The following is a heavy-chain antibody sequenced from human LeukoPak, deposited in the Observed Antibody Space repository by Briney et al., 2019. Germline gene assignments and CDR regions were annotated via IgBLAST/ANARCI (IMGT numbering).Heavy chain of an antibody. CDR2: FNTDGSST. J-gene: IGHJ4*02. CDR1: GFTFSSYW. V-gene: IGHV3-74*01. D-gene: IGHD6-6*01. CDR3: VREGSSAYYFDY. Sequence: PGGSLRLSCAASGFTFSSYWMHWVRQAPGKGLVWVSRFNTDGSSTSYADSVKGRFTISRDNAKNTLYLQMNSLRAEDTAVYYCVREGSSAYYFDYWGQGTLVTVSP.